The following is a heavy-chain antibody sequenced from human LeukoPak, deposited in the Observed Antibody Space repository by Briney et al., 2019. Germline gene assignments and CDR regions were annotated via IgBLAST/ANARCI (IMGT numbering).Heavy chain of an antibody. CDR1: GFTFSNYW. CDR2: IKQDGSEK. Sequence: PGGSLRLSCAASGFTFSNYWMSWVRQAPGKGLEWVANIKQDGSEKYYVDSVKGRITISRDNAKNSLYLQMNSLRAEDTAVYYCARSYYYGSGGYYYGFFDYWGQGTLVTVSS. V-gene: IGHV3-7*04. J-gene: IGHJ4*02. D-gene: IGHD3-22*01. CDR3: ARSYYYGSGGYYYGFFDY.